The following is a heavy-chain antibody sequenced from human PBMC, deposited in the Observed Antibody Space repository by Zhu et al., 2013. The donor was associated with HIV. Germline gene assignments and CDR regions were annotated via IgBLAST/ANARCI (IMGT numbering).Heavy chain of an antibody. Sequence: VQSGAEVKKPGASVKVSCKASGYTFTSYDINWVRQATGQGLEWMGWMNPNSGNTGYAQKFQGRVTMTRNTSISTAYMELSSLRSEDTAVYYCARVDDYSNYYYGMDVWGQGTTVTVSS. CDR3: ARVDDYSNYYYGMDV. J-gene: IGHJ6*02. V-gene: IGHV1-8*01. CDR2: MNPNSGNT. CDR1: GYTFTSYD. D-gene: IGHD4-4*01.